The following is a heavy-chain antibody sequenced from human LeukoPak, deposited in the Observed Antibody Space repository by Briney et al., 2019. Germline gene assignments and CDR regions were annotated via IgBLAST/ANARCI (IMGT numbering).Heavy chain of an antibody. CDR1: GGSFSGYY. CDR2: INHSGST. CDR3: ARGRGDYIWGSSRYHVSYYFDY. Sequence: PSETLSLTCAVYGGSFSGYYWSWIRQPPGKGLEWIGEINHSGSTNYNPSLKSRVTIPVDTSKNQFYLKLSSVTAADTAVYYCARGRGDYIWGSSRYHVSYYFDYWGQGTLVTVSS. V-gene: IGHV4-34*01. J-gene: IGHJ4*02. D-gene: IGHD3-16*02.